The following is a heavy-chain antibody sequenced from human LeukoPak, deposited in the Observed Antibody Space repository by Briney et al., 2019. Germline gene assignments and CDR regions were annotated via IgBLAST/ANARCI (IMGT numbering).Heavy chain of an antibody. V-gene: IGHV1-2*02. J-gene: IGHJ4*02. D-gene: IGHD3-22*01. CDR1: GYTFIAYY. Sequence: ASVKVSCKASGYTFIAYYMHWVRQAPGQGLEWMGWINSNSGGTNYPQKFQGRVTLTSDTSISTAYMELSSLRSDDTAVYYCARGERDYSDISGYTLDFDSWGQGTLVTVSS. CDR3: ARGERDYSDISGYTLDFDS. CDR2: INSNSGGT.